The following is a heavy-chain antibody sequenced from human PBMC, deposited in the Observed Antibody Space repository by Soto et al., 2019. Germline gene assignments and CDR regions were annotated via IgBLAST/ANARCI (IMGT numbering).Heavy chain of an antibody. D-gene: IGHD3-10*01. V-gene: IGHV1-8*01. CDR2: MNPDSGNT. J-gene: IGHJ5*02. CDR1: GYTFSSYY. Sequence: GASVKVSCKASGYTFSSYYINWVRQATGQGLEWMGWMNPDSGNTGYAQKFQGRVTMTRNTSISTAYMELSSLRSEDTAVYYCARGKSPMVRGVIEYNCFDLWGQGTLVTVSS. CDR3: ARGKSPMVRGVIEYNCFDL.